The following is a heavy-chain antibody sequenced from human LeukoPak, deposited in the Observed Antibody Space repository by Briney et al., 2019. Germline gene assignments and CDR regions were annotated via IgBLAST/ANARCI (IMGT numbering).Heavy chain of an antibody. J-gene: IGHJ4*02. CDR2: ISSSSSYI. Sequence: PGGSPRLSCAASGFTFSSYSMNWVRQAPGKGLEWVSSISSSSSYIYYADSVKGRFTISRDNAKNSLYLQMNSLRAEDTAVYYCARGYSSSWSFDYWGQGTLVTVSS. D-gene: IGHD6-13*01. CDR1: GFTFSSYS. V-gene: IGHV3-21*01. CDR3: ARGYSSSWSFDY.